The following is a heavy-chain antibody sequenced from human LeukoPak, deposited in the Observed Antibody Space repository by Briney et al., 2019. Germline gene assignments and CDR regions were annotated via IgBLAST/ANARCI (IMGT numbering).Heavy chain of an antibody. V-gene: IGHV3-21*01. J-gene: IGHJ3*02. CDR3: ARDSAFRYSSSSDAFDI. CDR1: GFTFSSYS. Sequence: PGRSLRLSCAASGFTFSSYSMNWVRQAPGKGLEWVSSISSSSSYIYYADSVKGRFTISRDNAKNSLYLQMNSLRAEDTAVYYCARDSAFRYSSSSDAFDIWGQGTMVTVSS. D-gene: IGHD6-13*01. CDR2: ISSSSSYI.